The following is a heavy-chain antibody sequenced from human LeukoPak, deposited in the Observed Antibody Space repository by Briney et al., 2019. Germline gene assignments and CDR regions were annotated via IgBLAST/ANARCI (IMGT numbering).Heavy chain of an antibody. J-gene: IGHJ4*02. CDR2: IQNDASTE. Sequence: PGRSLRLSCAASGFIFSHYGMHWVRQAPGNGLEWVAVIQNDASTENFADSVKGRFTISRDNSKNTVFLQMNSLRVEDTAVYYCARELSQIVWGGLDYGGQGTLVSVSS. CDR1: GFIFSHYG. D-gene: IGHD2-21*01. V-gene: IGHV3-33*05. CDR3: ARELSQIVWGGLDY.